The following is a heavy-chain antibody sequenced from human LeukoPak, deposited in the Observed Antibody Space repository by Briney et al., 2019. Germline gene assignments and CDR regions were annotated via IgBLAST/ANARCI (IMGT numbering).Heavy chain of an antibody. D-gene: IGHD3-3*01. CDR1: GFTFSSYG. CDR2: VWYDGSNK. Sequence: AGGSLRLSCAASGFTFSSYGMHWVRQAPGKGLEWVAIVWYDGSNKYYADSVKGRFTISRDNSKNTLYLQVNSLRAEDTAVYYCARDGSFWRGYPYYFDYWGQGTLVTVSS. J-gene: IGHJ4*02. V-gene: IGHV3-33*01. CDR3: ARDGSFWRGYPYYFDY.